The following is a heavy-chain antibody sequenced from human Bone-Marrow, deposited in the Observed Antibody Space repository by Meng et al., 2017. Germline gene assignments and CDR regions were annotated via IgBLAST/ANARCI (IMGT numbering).Heavy chain of an antibody. CDR3: ARAQYGSGSYYRARLDY. Sequence: GGSLRLSCAASGFTFDDYGMSWVRQAPGKGLEWVSGINWNGGSTGYADSVKGRFTISRDNAKNSLYLQMNSLRAEDTALYYCARAQYGSGSYYRARLDYWGQGTQVTVSS. V-gene: IGHV3-20*04. D-gene: IGHD3-10*01. J-gene: IGHJ4*02. CDR1: GFTFDDYG. CDR2: INWNGGST.